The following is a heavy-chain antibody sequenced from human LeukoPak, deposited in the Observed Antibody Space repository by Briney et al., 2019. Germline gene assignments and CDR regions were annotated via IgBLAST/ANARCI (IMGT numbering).Heavy chain of an antibody. CDR2: ISYDGSNK. J-gene: IGHJ4*02. D-gene: IGHD3-10*01. Sequence: PGGSLRLSCAASGFTFSSYAMHWVRQAPGKGLEWVAVISYDGSNKYYADSVKGRFTISRDNSKNTLYLQMNSLRAEDTAVYYCARDSMVRGVINYYFDYWGQGTLVSVSS. V-gene: IGHV3-30-3*01. CDR1: GFTFSSYA. CDR3: ARDSMVRGVINYYFDY.